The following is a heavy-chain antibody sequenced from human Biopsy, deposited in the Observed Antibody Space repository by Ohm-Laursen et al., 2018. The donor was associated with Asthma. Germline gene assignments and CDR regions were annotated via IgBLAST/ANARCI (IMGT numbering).Heavy chain of an antibody. CDR3: ARGYSGSDRIVYYYSGMEV. J-gene: IGHJ6*02. D-gene: IGHD5-12*01. V-gene: IGHV1-69*05. CDR1: GGSFSNYA. Sequence: GSSVKVSCKASGGSFSNYAISWVRQVPRQGLEWMGGLIPVLGTADYAQMFEGRVTITTDESTSTAYMELSSLRSEDTAVYYCARGYSGSDRIVYYYSGMEVWGPGTTVTVSS. CDR2: LIPVLGTA.